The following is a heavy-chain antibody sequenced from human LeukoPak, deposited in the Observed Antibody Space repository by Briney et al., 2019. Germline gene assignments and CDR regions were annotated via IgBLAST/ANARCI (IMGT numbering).Heavy chain of an antibody. CDR2: INGDGSTT. V-gene: IGHV3-74*01. Sequence: GGSLRLSCAASGFTLSNFWMHWVRQAPGKGLVWVSRINGDGSTTSYADSVKGRFTISRDNAENTLFLQMNSLRAEDTAVYFCVRGYCSSTSCLSRFADYWGQGTLVTVSS. CDR3: VRGYCSSTSCLSRFADY. D-gene: IGHD2-2*01. CDR1: GFTLSNFW. J-gene: IGHJ4*02.